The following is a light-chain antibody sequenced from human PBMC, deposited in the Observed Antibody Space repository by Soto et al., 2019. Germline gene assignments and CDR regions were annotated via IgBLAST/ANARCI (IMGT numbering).Light chain of an antibody. V-gene: IGKV3-11*01. CDR3: QLRSNWRVT. CDR1: QIVVSY. J-gene: IGKJ5*01. Sequence: EIVLTQSPATLSLSPGERATLSCRASQIVVSYLAWYQQKPGQPPTLLIYDASNRATGIPARFSGSGSGTDFTLTISSLEPEDFAVYYCQLRSNWRVTFGQGTRLEIK. CDR2: DAS.